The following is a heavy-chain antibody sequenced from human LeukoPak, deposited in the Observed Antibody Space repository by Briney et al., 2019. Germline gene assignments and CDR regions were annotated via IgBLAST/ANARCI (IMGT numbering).Heavy chain of an antibody. V-gene: IGHV3-53*01. CDR3: AKASGYSYAPGNWFDP. J-gene: IGHJ5*02. CDR2: IYSGGST. Sequence: PGGSLRLSCAASGFTVSSNYMSWVRQAPGKGLEWVSVIYSGGSTYYADSVKGRFTISRDNSKNTLYLQMNSLRAEDTAVYYCAKASGYSYAPGNWFDPWGQGTLVTVSS. CDR1: GFTVSSNY. D-gene: IGHD5-18*01.